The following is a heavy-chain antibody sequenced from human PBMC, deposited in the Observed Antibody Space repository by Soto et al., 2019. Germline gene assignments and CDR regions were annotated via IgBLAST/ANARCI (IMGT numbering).Heavy chain of an antibody. CDR1: GGSISSGGYY. CDR3: ARLWVLEWLLSFGWFDP. V-gene: IGHV4-31*03. CDR2: IYYSGST. D-gene: IGHD3-3*01. Sequence: QVQLQESGPGLVKPSQTLSLTCTVSGGSISSGGYYWSWIRQHPGKGLEWIGYIYYSGSTYYNPSLTSRVTISVDTSKNQFSLKLSSVTAADTAVYYCARLWVLEWLLSFGWFDPWGQGTLVTVSS. J-gene: IGHJ5*02.